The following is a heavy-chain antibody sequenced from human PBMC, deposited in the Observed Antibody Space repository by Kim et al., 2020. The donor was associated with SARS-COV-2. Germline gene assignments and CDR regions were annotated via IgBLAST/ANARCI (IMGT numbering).Heavy chain of an antibody. CDR3: ARCHYDFWSGEFDY. Sequence: SETLSLTCAVYGGSFSGYYWSWIRQPPGKGLEWIGEINHSGSTNYNPSLKSRVTISVDTSKNQFSLKLSSVTAADTAVYYCARCHYDFWSGEFDYWGQGTLVTVSS. D-gene: IGHD3-3*01. J-gene: IGHJ4*02. CDR1: GGSFSGYY. V-gene: IGHV4-34*01. CDR2: INHSGST.